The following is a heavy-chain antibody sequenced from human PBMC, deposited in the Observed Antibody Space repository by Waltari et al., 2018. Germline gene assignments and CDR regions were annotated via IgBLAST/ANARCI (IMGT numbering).Heavy chain of an antibody. V-gene: IGHV1-2*02. CDR1: GYTFTGYY. D-gene: IGHD6-6*01. CDR3: ARRIAARQGGYGMDV. Sequence: QVQLVQSGAEVKKPGASVKVSCKASGYTFTGYYMHWVRQAPGQGLEWMGGSNPNSGGTNYAQKFQGRVTMTRDTSISTAYMELSRLRSDDTAVYYCARRIAARQGGYGMDVWGQGTTVTVSS. CDR2: SNPNSGGT. J-gene: IGHJ6*02.